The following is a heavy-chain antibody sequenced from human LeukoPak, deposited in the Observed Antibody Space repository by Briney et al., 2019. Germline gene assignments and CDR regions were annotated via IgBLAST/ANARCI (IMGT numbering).Heavy chain of an antibody. D-gene: IGHD6-19*01. CDR2: IYSSGNT. Sequence: SETLSLTCTVSGASISTYYWGWIRQPPGKGLEWIGYIYSSGNTNYNPSLKGRVTISVDTSKNQFSLKLSSVTAADTAMYYCARDPQGWVRFDSWGQGILDTVSS. J-gene: IGHJ4*02. CDR1: GASISTYY. CDR3: ARDPQGWVRFDS. V-gene: IGHV4-59*01.